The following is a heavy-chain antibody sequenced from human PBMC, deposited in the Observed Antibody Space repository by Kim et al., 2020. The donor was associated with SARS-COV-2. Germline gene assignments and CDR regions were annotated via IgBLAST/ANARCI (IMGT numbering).Heavy chain of an antibody. CDR2: IKDGRREK. J-gene: IGHJ4*02. Sequence: GGSLRLSCAASGFTFRAYWMSWIRQAPGQGLEWVSNIKDGRREKQYVGSVKGRFTISRDNAKNSLYLEVNSLRADDTAVYYCARDGILSYTSSLYYWVAGSLVTVS. CDR3: ARDGILSYTSSLYY. D-gene: IGHD6-13*01. V-gene: IGHV3-7*03. CDR1: GFTFRAYW.